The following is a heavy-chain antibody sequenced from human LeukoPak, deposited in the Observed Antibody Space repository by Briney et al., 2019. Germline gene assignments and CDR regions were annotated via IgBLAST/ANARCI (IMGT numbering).Heavy chain of an antibody. CDR2: INHSGST. D-gene: IGHD2/OR15-2a*01. CDR1: GFTFSSYS. V-gene: IGHV4-34*01. Sequence: GSLRLSCAASGFTFSSYSMNWIRQPPGKGLEWIGEINHSGSTNYNPSLKSRVTISVDTSKNQFSLKLSSVTAADTAVYYCARGRRLSYYYGMDVWGQGTTVTVSS. CDR3: ARGRRLSYYYGMDV. J-gene: IGHJ6*02.